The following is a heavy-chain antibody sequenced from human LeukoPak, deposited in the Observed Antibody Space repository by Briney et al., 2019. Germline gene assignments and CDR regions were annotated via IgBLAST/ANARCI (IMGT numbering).Heavy chain of an antibody. CDR3: AREPTSGREPTSGRPLDY. Sequence: SETLSLTCTVSGGSTSGYFWSWIRQPAGKGLEWIGRIYSSGINNYNLSLKGRVTMSLDTSKNHLSLNLSSVTAADTAVYYCAREPTSGREPTSGRPLDYWGQGTLVTVSS. CDR1: GGSTSGYF. D-gene: IGHD5-12*01. CDR2: IYSSGIN. V-gene: IGHV4-4*07. J-gene: IGHJ4*02.